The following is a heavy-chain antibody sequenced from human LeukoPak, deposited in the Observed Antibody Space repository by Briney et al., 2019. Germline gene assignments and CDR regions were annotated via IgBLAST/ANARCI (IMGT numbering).Heavy chain of an antibody. CDR2: INHSGST. D-gene: IGHD5-18*01. Sequence: TASETLSLTCAVYGGSFSGYYWSWIRQPPGKGLEWIGEINHSGSTNYNPSLKSRVTISVDTSKNQFSLKLSSVTAADTAVYYCARVRGLYSYGYYYYYYYMDVWGKGTTVTVSS. J-gene: IGHJ6*03. CDR3: ARVRGLYSYGYYYYYYYMDV. V-gene: IGHV4-34*01. CDR1: GGSFSGYY.